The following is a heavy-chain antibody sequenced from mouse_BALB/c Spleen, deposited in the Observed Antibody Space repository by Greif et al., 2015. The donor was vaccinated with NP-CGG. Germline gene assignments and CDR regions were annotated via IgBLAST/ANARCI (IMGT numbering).Heavy chain of an antibody. Sequence: DLVKPGASVKLSCKASGYTFTSYWINWLKQRPGQGLEWIGRIAPGSGSTYYNEMFKGKATLTVDPSSSTAYIQRSSLSSEDSAVYFCARGYGSYWYFDVGGAGTTVTVAS. J-gene: IGHJ1*01. CDR2: IAPGSGST. D-gene: IGHD2-14*01. CDR1: GYTFTSYW. CDR3: ARGYGSYWYFDV. V-gene: IGHV1S41*01.